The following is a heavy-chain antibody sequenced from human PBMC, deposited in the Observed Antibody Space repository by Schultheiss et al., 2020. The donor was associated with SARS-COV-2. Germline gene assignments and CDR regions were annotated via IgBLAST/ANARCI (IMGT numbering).Heavy chain of an antibody. J-gene: IGHJ3*02. V-gene: IGHV4-59*08. Sequence: SETLSLTCTVSGGSISSYYWSWIRQPPGKGLEWIGYIYYSGSTYYNPSLKSRVTISVDTSKNQFSLRLSSVTAADTAVYYCARPGPEFSSPHDAFDIWGQGTMVTVSS. CDR3: ARPGPEFSSPHDAFDI. CDR2: IYYSGST. D-gene: IGHD6-6*01. CDR1: GGSISSYY.